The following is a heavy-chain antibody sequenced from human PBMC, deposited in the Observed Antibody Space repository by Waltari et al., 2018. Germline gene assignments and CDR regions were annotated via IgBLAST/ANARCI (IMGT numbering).Heavy chain of an antibody. V-gene: IGHV1-69*13. CDR2: IIPIFGTA. Sequence: VQLVQSGAEVKKPGSSVKVSCKASGGPFSSYAISWVQQAPGQGLEWMGRIIPIFGTANYAQKFQGRVTITADKSTSTAYMELSSLRSEDTAVYYCARAPGSSSYGYYFDYWGQGTLVTVSS. CDR3: ARAPGSSSYGYYFDY. J-gene: IGHJ4*02. D-gene: IGHD6-13*01. CDR1: GGPFSSYA.